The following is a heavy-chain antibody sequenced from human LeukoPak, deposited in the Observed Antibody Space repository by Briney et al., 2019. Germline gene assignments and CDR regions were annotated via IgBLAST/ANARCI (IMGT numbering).Heavy chain of an antibody. CDR1: GGSISSYH. D-gene: IGHD6-19*01. Sequence: PSETLSLTCTVSGGSISSYHWSWIRQPPGKGLEWIGYIYYSGSTSYNPSLKSRVTISLETSKNQFSLRLSSVTAADTAVYYCARRVAVTGIYCFDLWGQGTPVTVSS. J-gene: IGHJ4*02. CDR2: IYYSGST. V-gene: IGHV4-59*08. CDR3: ARRVAVTGIYCFDL.